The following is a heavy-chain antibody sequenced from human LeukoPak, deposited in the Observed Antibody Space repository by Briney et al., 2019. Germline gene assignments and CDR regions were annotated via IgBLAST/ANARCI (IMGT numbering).Heavy chain of an antibody. CDR3: TTGESMYYYDSSGYCGSDY. CDR2: IKSKTDGGTT. J-gene: IGHJ4*02. CDR1: GFTFSNAW. V-gene: IGHV3-15*01. D-gene: IGHD3-22*01. Sequence: GGSLRLSCAASGFTFSNAWMSWVRQAPGKGLEWVGRIKSKTDGGTTDYAAPVKGRFTISRDDSKNTLYLQMNSLKTEDTAVYYCTTGESMYYYDSSGYCGSDYWGQGTLVTVSS.